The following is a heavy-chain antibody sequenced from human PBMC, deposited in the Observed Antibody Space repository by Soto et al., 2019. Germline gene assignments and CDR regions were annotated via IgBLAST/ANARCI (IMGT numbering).Heavy chain of an antibody. D-gene: IGHD6-19*01. CDR3: AVLSSGWSRMDV. Sequence: QVQLVESGGGVVQPGRSLRLSCAASGFTFSSYAMHWVRQAPGKGLEWVAVISYDGSNKYYADSVKGRFTISRDNSKNTLYLQMNGLRAGDTAVDYCAVLSSGWSRMDVWGQGTTVTVSS. J-gene: IGHJ6*02. CDR2: ISYDGSNK. V-gene: IGHV3-30-3*01. CDR1: GFTFSSYA.